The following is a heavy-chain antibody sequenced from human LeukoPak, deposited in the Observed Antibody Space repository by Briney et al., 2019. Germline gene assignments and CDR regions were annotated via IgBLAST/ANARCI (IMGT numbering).Heavy chain of an antibody. Sequence: GGSLRLSCAASGFTFDDYAMHWVRQAPGKGLEWVSGISWNSGSIGYADSVKGRFTISRDNAENSLYLQMHSLRVEDTAVYFCARGEEKATIKALDSWGQGTLVTVSS. CDR2: ISWNSGSI. D-gene: IGHD5-24*01. CDR1: GFTFDDYA. J-gene: IGHJ4*02. V-gene: IGHV3-9*01. CDR3: ARGEEKATIKALDS.